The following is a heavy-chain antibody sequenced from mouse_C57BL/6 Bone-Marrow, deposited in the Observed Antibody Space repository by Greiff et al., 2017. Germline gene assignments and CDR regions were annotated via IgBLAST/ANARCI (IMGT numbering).Heavy chain of an antibody. V-gene: IGHV1-63*01. Sequence: QVQLQQSGAELVRPGTSVKMSCKASGYTFTNYWIGWAKQRPGHGLEWIGDIYPGGGYTNYNEKFKGKATLTADKSSSTAYMQFSSLTSEDSAIYYCARNEDGYYDYWGQGTTLTVSS. CDR2: IYPGGGYT. J-gene: IGHJ2*01. CDR1: GYTFTNYW. D-gene: IGHD2-3*01. CDR3: ARNEDGYYDY.